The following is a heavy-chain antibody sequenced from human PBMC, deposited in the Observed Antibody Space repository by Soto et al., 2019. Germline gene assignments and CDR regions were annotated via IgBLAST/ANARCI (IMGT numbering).Heavy chain of an antibody. V-gene: IGHV4-30-4*01. CDR1: GGSISSGDYC. Sequence: PSETLSLTCTVSGGSISSGDYCRSWIRQPPGKGLEWIGYIYYSGSTYYNPSLKSRVTISVDTSKNQFSLKLSSVTAADTAVYYCARYSYYYDSSGYRPLDYWGQGTLVTVSS. CDR3: ARYSYYYDSSGYRPLDY. D-gene: IGHD3-22*01. CDR2: IYYSGST. J-gene: IGHJ4*02.